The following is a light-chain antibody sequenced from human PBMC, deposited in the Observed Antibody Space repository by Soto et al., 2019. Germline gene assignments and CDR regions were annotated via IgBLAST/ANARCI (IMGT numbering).Light chain of an antibody. CDR1: SSNIGSNY. CDR3: CSYTDIALDVV. J-gene: IGLJ2*01. Sequence: QSALTQPPSASGTPGQSVTISCSGSSSNIGSNYVYWYQQLPGTAPKLLIYRNTERPSGVPDRFSGSKSGTSASLAISGVRPEDEADYYCCSYTDIALDVVFGGGTKLTVL. V-gene: IGLV1-47*01. CDR2: RNT.